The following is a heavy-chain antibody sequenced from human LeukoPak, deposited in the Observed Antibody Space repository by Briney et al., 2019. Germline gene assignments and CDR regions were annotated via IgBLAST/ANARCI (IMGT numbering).Heavy chain of an antibody. CDR3: ARQHDSYHYYYVDV. J-gene: IGHJ6*03. D-gene: IGHD6-13*01. CDR1: GYSISSGYY. CDR2: LYHSDSI. Sequence: SETLSLTCTVSGYSISSGYYWLWIRQPPGEGLEWIASLYHSDSIYYNSSLESRVTMSVDTSKNQFSLKLSFVTAADTAVYYCARQHDSYHYYYVDVWGKGTTVTVSS. V-gene: IGHV4-38-2*02.